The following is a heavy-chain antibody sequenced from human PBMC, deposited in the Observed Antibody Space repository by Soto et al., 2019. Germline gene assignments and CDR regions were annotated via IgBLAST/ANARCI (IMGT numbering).Heavy chain of an antibody. CDR1: GGSFSDYY. Sequence: SETLSLTCTVSGGSFSDYYWSWIRQPPGKGLEWIGEINHSGSTNYNPSLKSRVTISVDTSKNQFSLKLSSVTAADTAVYYCAREGRYYASGRFWWFDPWGQGTLVTVSS. D-gene: IGHD3-10*01. CDR2: INHSGST. J-gene: IGHJ5*02. CDR3: AREGRYYASGRFWWFDP. V-gene: IGHV4-34*01.